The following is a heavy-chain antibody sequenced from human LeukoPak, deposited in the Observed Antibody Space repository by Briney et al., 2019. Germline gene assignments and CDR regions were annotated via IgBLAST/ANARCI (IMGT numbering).Heavy chain of an antibody. V-gene: IGHV1-46*01. Sequence: ASVKVSCKTSGHTFTRYYMQWVRQAPGHGLEWMGIINPISGATDYAQKFQGRVTMTRDTSTSTVYMELSSLRSEDTAMYYCARLPYRDGVAQDYWGQGTLVTVSS. CDR1: GHTFTRYY. CDR2: INPISGAT. CDR3: ARLPYRDGVAQDY. J-gene: IGHJ4*02. D-gene: IGHD3-16*02.